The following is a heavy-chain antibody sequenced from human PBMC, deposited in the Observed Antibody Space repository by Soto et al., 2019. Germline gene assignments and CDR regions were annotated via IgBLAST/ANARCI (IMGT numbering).Heavy chain of an antibody. CDR2: IYYSGST. V-gene: IGHV4-30-4*01. CDR1: GGSISSVDYY. D-gene: IGHD4-17*01. J-gene: IGHJ4*02. CDR3: ASVGRPTVVTLDY. Sequence: SETLSLTCTVSGGSISSVDYYWSWIRQPPGKGLEWIGYIYYSGSTYYNPSLKSRVTISVDTSKNQFSLKLSSVTAADTAVYYCASVGRPTVVTLDYWGQGTLVTVSS.